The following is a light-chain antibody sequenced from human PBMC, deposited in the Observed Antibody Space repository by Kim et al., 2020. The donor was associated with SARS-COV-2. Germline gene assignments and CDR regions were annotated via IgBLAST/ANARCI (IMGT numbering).Light chain of an antibody. J-gene: IGKJ3*01. V-gene: IGKV1-39*01. CDR3: QQSYNTPFT. CDR1: QSISSH. Sequence: DIQMTQSPSSLSASVGDRVTITCRTSQSISSHLNWYHQKPGRAPKLLIYAASTLQGGVPSRFSGSGSETDFTLTISSLQPEDFGTYFCQQSYNTPFTFGPGTKVDIK. CDR2: AAS.